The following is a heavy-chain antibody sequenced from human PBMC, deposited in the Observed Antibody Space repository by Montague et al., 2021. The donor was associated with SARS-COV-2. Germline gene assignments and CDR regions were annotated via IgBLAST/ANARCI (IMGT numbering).Heavy chain of an antibody. CDR1: GFSLSTSGMC. V-gene: IGHV2-70*11. CDR2: IDWDDDK. J-gene: IGHJ4*02. Sequence: PALVKPTQTLTLTCTFSGFSLSTSGMCVSWIRQPPGKALEWLARIDWDDDKYYSTSLKTRLTISKDTSKNQVVLTMTNMDPVDTATCYCAREIAAAGPALDYGGQGTLVTVSS. CDR3: AREIAAAGPALDY. D-gene: IGHD6-13*01.